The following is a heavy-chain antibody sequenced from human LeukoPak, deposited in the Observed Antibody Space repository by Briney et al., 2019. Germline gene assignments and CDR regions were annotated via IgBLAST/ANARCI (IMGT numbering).Heavy chain of an antibody. CDR1: GFTFDDYA. D-gene: IGHD3-16*01. J-gene: IGHJ6*02. CDR2: ISWNSGSI. CDR3: ARGGGLDV. V-gene: IGHV3-9*01. Sequence: GGSLRLSCAASGFTFDDYAMHWVRQAPGKGLEWVSGISWNSGSIGYVDSVKGRFTISRDNAKNSLYLQMSNLRAEDTAVYFCARGGGLDVWGQGATVTVSS.